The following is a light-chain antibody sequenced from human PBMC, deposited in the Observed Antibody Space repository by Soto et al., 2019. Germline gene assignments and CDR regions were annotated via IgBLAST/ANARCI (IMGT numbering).Light chain of an antibody. CDR1: QSISSSY. J-gene: IGKJ4*01. Sequence: EIVLTQSPGTLSLSPGERATLSCRASQSISSSYLAWHQQKPGQPPRLLLYRTFSRATGIPDRFSGSGSGTDFTLTISRLEPEDFAVYFCQQFSSSPLTFGGGTKVDIK. CDR2: RTF. V-gene: IGKV3-20*01. CDR3: QQFSSSPLT.